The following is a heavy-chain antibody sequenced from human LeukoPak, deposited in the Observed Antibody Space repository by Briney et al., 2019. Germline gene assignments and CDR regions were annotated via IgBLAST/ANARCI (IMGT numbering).Heavy chain of an antibody. CDR2: INHSGST. CDR1: SGSFSGYY. Sequence: SSETLSLTCAVYSGSFSGYYWSWIRQPPGKGLEWIGEINHSGSTNYNPSLKGRVTISVDTSKNQFSLKLSSVTAADTAVYYCARDIRYRGYYYYYMDVWGKGTTVTVSS. J-gene: IGHJ6*03. CDR3: ARDIRYRGYYYYYMDV. D-gene: IGHD1-1*01. V-gene: IGHV4-34*01.